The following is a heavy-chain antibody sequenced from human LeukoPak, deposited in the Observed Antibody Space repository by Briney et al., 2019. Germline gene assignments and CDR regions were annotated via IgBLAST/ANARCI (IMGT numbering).Heavy chain of an antibody. CDR1: GGSFSGYY. D-gene: IGHD4-17*01. CDR2: INHSGST. CDR3: ARGRTTVTTFSAFDI. V-gene: IGHV4-34*01. Sequence: SETLSLTCAVYGGSFSGYYWSWIRQPPGKGLEWIGEINHSGSTNYNPSLKSRVTISVDTSKNQFSLKLSSVTAADTAVYYCARGRTTVTTFSAFDIWGQGTMVTVSS. J-gene: IGHJ3*02.